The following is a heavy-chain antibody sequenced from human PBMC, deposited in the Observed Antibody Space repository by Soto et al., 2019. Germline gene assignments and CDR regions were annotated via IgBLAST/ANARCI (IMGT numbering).Heavy chain of an antibody. J-gene: IGHJ4*02. D-gene: IGHD3-3*01. CDR1: GYSIRSGYY. CDR2: LYHSGST. CDR3: ARNSYYDFWSGYQRGFDL. V-gene: IGHV4-38-2*01. Sequence: PSETLSLTCAVSGYSIRSGYYWGWIRQSPGKGLGWIGSLYHSGSTYYNPSLKSRVTISVDSSKNQFSLKLSSVTAADTAVYYCARNSYYDFWSGYQRGFDLRGQGTLVTVS.